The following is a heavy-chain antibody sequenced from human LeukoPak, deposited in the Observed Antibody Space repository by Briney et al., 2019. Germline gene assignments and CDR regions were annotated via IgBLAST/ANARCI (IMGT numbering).Heavy chain of an antibody. CDR2: FDPEDGET. CDR1: GYTLTELS. Sequence: ASVKVSCKVSGYTLTELSMHWVRQAPGKGLEWMGGFDPEDGETIYAQKFQGRVTVTEDTSTDTAYMELSSLRSEDTAVYYCATRRYVWGSYRWDFDYWGQGTLVTVSS. V-gene: IGHV1-24*01. CDR3: ATRRYVWGSYRWDFDY. J-gene: IGHJ4*02. D-gene: IGHD3-16*02.